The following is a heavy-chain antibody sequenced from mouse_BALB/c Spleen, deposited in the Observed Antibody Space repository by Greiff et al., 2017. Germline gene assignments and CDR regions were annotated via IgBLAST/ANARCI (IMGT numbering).Heavy chain of an antibody. CDR3: ARDGNLYFDY. Sequence: EVQLVESGGGLVKPGGSLKLSCAASGFTFSDYYMYWVRQTPEKRLEWVATISDGGSYTYYPDSVKGRFTISRDNAKNNLYLQMSSLKSEDTAMYYCARDGNLYFDYWGQGTTLTVSS. D-gene: IGHD2-1*01. J-gene: IGHJ2*01. CDR2: ISDGGSYT. V-gene: IGHV5-4*02. CDR1: GFTFSDYY.